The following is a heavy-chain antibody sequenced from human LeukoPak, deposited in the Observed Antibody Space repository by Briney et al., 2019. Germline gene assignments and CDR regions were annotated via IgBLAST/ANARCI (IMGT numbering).Heavy chain of an antibody. CDR1: GFTFSSYD. Sequence: GETLRLSCAASGFTFSSYDMHWVRQATGKGLEWVSVIGTSGDTYYAGSVKGRFTISRENAKNSLSLQMNSLTAGDTAVYFCSRVGSSGWPCYFDSWGQGTLVTVSS. J-gene: IGHJ4*02. D-gene: IGHD6-19*01. V-gene: IGHV3-13*04. CDR2: IGTSGDT. CDR3: SRVGSSGWPCYFDS.